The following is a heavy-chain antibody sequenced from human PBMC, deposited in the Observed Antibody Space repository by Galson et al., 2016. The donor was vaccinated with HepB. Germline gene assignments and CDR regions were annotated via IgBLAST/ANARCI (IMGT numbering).Heavy chain of an antibody. CDR1: GFSFSNYW. CDR2: IIGDGSGA. CDR3: ARDFLFAHDL. Sequence: LRLSCAASGFSFSNYWMHWVRQAPGKGLVWVSRIIGDGSGATYADSVKGRFTISRDNAKNSLYLQMNSLRAEDTAVYYCARDFLFAHDLWGPGTLVTVSS. J-gene: IGHJ5*02. D-gene: IGHD3-3*01. V-gene: IGHV3-74*01.